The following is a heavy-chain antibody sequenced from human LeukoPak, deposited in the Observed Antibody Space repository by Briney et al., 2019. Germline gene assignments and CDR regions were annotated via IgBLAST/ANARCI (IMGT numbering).Heavy chain of an antibody. CDR1: GGSISSYY. D-gene: IGHD2-2*02. V-gene: IGHV4-59*12. CDR2: IYYSGST. Sequence: PSETLSLTCTVSGGSISSYYWSWIRQPPGKGLEWIGYIYYSGSTNYNPSLKSRVTISVDTSKNQFSLKLSSVTAADTAVYYCARDRCSSTSCYKDAFDIWGQGTMVTVSS. J-gene: IGHJ3*02. CDR3: ARDRCSSTSCYKDAFDI.